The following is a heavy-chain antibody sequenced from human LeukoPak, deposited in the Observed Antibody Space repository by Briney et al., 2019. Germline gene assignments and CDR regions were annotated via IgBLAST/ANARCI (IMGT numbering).Heavy chain of an antibody. J-gene: IGHJ6*02. D-gene: IGHD2-15*01. Sequence: PSETLSLTCTVSGGSISSSSYYWGWIRQPPGKGLEWIGSVYYSGSTYYNPSLKSRVTISVDTSKNQFSLKLSSVTAADTAVYYCARAPSYCSGGSCYSNYYYYGMDVWGQGTTVTVSS. CDR2: VYYSGST. CDR3: ARAPSYCSGGSCYSNYYYYGMDV. CDR1: GGSISSSSYY. V-gene: IGHV4-39*01.